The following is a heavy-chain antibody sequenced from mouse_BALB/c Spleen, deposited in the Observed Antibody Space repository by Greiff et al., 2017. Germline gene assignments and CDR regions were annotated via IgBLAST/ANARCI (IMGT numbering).Heavy chain of an antibody. V-gene: IGHV5-6-2*01. J-gene: IGHJ2*01. CDR3: ARNWDFDY. D-gene: IGHD4-1*01. Sequence: EVMLVESGGGLVKLGGSLKLSCAASGFTFSSYYMSWVRQTPEKRLELVAAINSNGGSTYYPDTVKGRFTISRDNAKNTLYLQMSSLKSEDTALYYCARNWDFDYWGQGTTLTVSS. CDR1: GFTFSSYY. CDR2: INSNGGST.